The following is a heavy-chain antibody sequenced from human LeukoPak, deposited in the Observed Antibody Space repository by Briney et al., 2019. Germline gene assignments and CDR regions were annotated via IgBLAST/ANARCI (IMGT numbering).Heavy chain of an antibody. CDR2: INPSGGSSGGST. Sequence: ASVTVSCKASGYSFTNYYLHWVRQAPGQGLEYMGIINPSGGSSGGSTTYTQKFQGRVTMTRDTSTSTVYMELSNLRSEDTAVYYCARGGYIYGSFDNWGQGTLVTVSS. CDR3: ARGGYIYGSFDN. D-gene: IGHD5-18*01. J-gene: IGHJ4*02. V-gene: IGHV1-46*01. CDR1: GYSFTNYY.